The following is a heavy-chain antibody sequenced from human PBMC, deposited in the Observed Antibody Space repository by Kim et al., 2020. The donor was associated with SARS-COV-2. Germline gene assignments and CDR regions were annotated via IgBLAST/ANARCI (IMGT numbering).Heavy chain of an antibody. D-gene: IGHD3-10*01. CDR3: ATRGVVRGVIKYFDF. CDR2: IYSSGST. Sequence: SETLSLTCTVSGGSISTTSYSWGWIRQPPGKGLEWIGNIYSSGSTYYSPSLRSRVTLSVDTSKNQFSLRLSSVTAADTALYYCATRGVVRGVIKYFDFWG. V-gene: IGHV4-39*01. CDR1: GGSISTTSYS. J-gene: IGHJ4*01.